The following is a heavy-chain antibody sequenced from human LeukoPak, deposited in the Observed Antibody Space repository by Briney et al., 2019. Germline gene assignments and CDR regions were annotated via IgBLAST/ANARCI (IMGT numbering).Heavy chain of an antibody. CDR1: GGSISSYY. D-gene: IGHD5-24*01. V-gene: IGHV4-59*01. CDR3: AREDGYNYHY. CDR2: IYYSGST. Sequence: SETLSLTCTVPGGSISSYYWSWIRQPPGKGLECIGYIYYSGSTNYNPSLKSRVTISIDTSKNQFPLKLSSVTAADTAVYYCAREDGYNYHYWGQGTLVTVSS. J-gene: IGHJ4*02.